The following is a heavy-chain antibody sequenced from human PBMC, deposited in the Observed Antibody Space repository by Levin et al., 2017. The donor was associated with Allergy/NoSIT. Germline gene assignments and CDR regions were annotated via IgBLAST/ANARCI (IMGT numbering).Heavy chain of an antibody. CDR2: ISSDGGTS. V-gene: IGHV3-23*01. Sequence: GGSLRLSCGASGFIFSSLAMNWVRQAPGTGLEWVSAISSDGGTSYYADSVKGRFTISRDNSKNTVYLQMNSLRVEDTAVYYCAKSMVRGLIKWVTADYWGQGTLVTVSS. CDR3: AKSMVRGLIKWVTADY. D-gene: IGHD3-10*01. J-gene: IGHJ4*02. CDR1: GFIFSSLA.